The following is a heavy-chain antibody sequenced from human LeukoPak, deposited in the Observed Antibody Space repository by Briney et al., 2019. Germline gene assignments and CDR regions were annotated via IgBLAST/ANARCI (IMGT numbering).Heavy chain of an antibody. CDR3: AREGGLLHHFDY. CDR2: IYYTGAT. CDR1: VVSISTSRDY. V-gene: IGHV4-39*07. J-gene: IGHJ4*02. Sequence: SETLSLTCTLSVVSISTSRDYGGWIRQPPGGGLEWIANIYYTGATSYNAYLKSRVTILVDMTTNQFSLKLNSVTAADTAVYYCAREGGLLHHFDYWGQGTLVTVSS. D-gene: IGHD2/OR15-2a*01.